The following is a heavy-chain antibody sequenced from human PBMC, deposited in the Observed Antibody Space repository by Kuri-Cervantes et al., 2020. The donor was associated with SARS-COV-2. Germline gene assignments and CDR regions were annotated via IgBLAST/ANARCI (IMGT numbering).Heavy chain of an antibody. Sequence: CAVCGASINTYSWSWIRQPPGKGLEWIGEINHSGGTKYKPSLKGRVSISVDASKNQISLKLTSVTAADAAVYYCAGGHIGVVPSPILGLGPHYYYYHMDIWGQGTTVTVSS. V-gene: IGHV4-34*01. CDR1: GASINTYS. J-gene: IGHJ6*02. CDR2: INHSGGT. D-gene: IGHD2-2*01. CDR3: AGGHIGVVPSPILGLGPHYYYYHMDI.